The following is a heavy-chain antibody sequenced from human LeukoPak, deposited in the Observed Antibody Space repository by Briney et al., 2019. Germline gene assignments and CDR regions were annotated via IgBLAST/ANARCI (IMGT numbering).Heavy chain of an antibody. V-gene: IGHV1-2*02. CDR1: GYTFTDYY. CDR2: INPNSGGT. J-gene: IGHJ4*02. Sequence: ASVKVSCKATGYTFTDYYMHWVRQAPGQGLEWMGWINPNSGGTNYAQKFQGRVTMTRDTSISTAYMELSRLRFDDTAVSYCAREISGDGSNYFDYWGQGTLVTVSS. D-gene: IGHD5-12*01. CDR3: AREISGDGSNYFDY.